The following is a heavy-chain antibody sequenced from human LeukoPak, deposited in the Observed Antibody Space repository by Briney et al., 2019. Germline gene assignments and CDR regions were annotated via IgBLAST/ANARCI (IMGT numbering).Heavy chain of an antibody. CDR3: ARGSVVGGRDAFDI. Sequence: GGSLRLSCAASGFTFSSYAIHWVRQAPGKGLEWVAVISYDGSHEYYGDSVKGRFTISRDNSKNTLYLQMNSLRAEYTAVYYCARGSVVGGRDAFDIWGQGTMVTVSS. V-gene: IGHV3-30-3*01. CDR1: GFTFSSYA. CDR2: ISYDGSHE. J-gene: IGHJ3*02. D-gene: IGHD1-26*01.